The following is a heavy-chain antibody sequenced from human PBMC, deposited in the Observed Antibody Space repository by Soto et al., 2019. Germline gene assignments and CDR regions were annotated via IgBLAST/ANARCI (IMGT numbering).Heavy chain of an antibody. V-gene: IGHV3-53*02. CDR3: ATYTSLDY. D-gene: IGHD2-2*02. Sequence: EVQLVETGGGLIQPGGSLRLSCAASGFTVSNNYMSWVRQAPGKGLEWVSLIYSGGSTFYADSVKGRFTISRDNSKNTLFLQMNSLRAEDTAVYFCATYTSLDYWGQGTLVTVSS. CDR1: GFTVSNNY. CDR2: IYSGGST. J-gene: IGHJ4*02.